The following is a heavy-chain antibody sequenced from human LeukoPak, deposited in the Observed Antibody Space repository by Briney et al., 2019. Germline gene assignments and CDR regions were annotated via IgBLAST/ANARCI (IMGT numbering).Heavy chain of an antibody. CDR3: ARYYYGSGSYYYFDY. V-gene: IGHV1-69*13. Sequence: SVKVSCKASGGTFSSYAISWVRQAPGQGLEWMGGIIPIFGTANYAQKFQGRVTITADGSTSTAYMELRSLRSEDTAVYYCARYYYGSGSYYYFDYWGQGTLVTVSS. D-gene: IGHD3-10*01. CDR2: IIPIFGTA. J-gene: IGHJ4*02. CDR1: GGTFSSYA.